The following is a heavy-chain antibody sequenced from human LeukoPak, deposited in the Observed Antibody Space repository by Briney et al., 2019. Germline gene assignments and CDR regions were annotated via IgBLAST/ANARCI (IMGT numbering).Heavy chain of an antibody. D-gene: IGHD6-19*01. CDR1: GFTFSSYG. CDR2: IWYDGSNK. CDR3: ARARFPLAGGDY. J-gene: IGHJ4*02. V-gene: IGHV3-33*01. Sequence: GGSLRLSCAASGFTFSSYGMHWVRQAPGKGLEWVAVIWYDGSNKYYADSVKGRFTISRDNSKNTLYLQMNSLRAEDTAVYYCARARFPLAGGDYWGQGTLVTVSS.